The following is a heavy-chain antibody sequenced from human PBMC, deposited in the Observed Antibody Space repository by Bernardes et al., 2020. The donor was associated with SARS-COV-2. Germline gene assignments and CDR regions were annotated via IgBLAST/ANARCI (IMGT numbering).Heavy chain of an antibody. J-gene: IGHJ5*02. CDR1: GFTFSSYI. CDR2: ISSTSSYI. V-gene: IGHV3-21*01. CDR3: ARGSNDILTGYYFLGP. D-gene: IGHD3-9*01. Sequence: GGSLRLSCAASGFTFSSYIMNWVRQAPGKGLEWVSSISSTSSYIYSADSVKGRFTISRDNAKNSLYLQMNSLRAEDTDVYYCARGSNDILTGYYFLGPWGHGTRVTVSA.